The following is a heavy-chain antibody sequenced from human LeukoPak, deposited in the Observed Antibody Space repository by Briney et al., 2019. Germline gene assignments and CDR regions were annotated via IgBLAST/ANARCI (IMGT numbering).Heavy chain of an antibody. CDR2: IYPNSGDT. D-gene: IGHD1-26*01. V-gene: IGHV1-2*02. Sequence: GASVKVSCKASGYTFTGYYMHWVRHAPGQGLEWMEWIYPNSGDTKYAQKFRGRGTVTRDTSISTAFMGVNRLTSDDTALYYCVIGGRDACAVWGHGTMVTVSS. CDR1: GYTFTGYY. J-gene: IGHJ3*01. CDR3: VIGGRDACAV.